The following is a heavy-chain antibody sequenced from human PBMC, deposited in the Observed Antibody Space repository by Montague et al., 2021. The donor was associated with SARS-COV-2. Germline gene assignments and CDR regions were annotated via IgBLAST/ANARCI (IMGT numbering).Heavy chain of an antibody. D-gene: IGHD3-9*01. V-gene: IGHV2-70*04. CDR2: IDWDDDK. Sequence: PALVKPTQTLTLTCTFSGFSLSTSGMRASWIRQPPGKALDWLARIDWDDDKFYSTSLKTRLTISKDTSKNQVVLTMTNMDPVDTATYYCARSYYDILTAYYTPFDYWGQGTLVTVSS. CDR1: GFSLSTSGMR. J-gene: IGHJ4*02. CDR3: ARSYYDILTAYYTPFDY.